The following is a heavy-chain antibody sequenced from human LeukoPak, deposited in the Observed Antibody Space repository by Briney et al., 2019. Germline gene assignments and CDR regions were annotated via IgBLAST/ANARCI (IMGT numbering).Heavy chain of an antibody. Sequence: SETLSLTCAVSGGPISSYYWSWIRQPPGKGLEWIGYIYYSGSTNYNPSLKSRVTISVDTSKNQFSLKLSSVTAADTAVYYCARDGDGYRAFDYWGQGTLVTVSS. D-gene: IGHD2-21*02. CDR1: GGPISSYY. CDR3: ARDGDGYRAFDY. J-gene: IGHJ4*02. CDR2: IYYSGST. V-gene: IGHV4-59*01.